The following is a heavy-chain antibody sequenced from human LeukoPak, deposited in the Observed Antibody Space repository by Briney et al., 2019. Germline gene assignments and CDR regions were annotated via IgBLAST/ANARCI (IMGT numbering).Heavy chain of an antibody. CDR2: IYYSGNT. D-gene: IGHD1-1*01. CDR3: ARDRGRDGTGTTMDWFDP. J-gene: IGHJ5*02. V-gene: IGHV4-30-4*08. Sequence: SQTLSLTCTFSVVSLSSSDYYWSCIRQPPGKGLEWIGYIYYSGNTYYNPSLKSRVTISVDTSKNQFSLKLSSVTAADTAVYYCARDRGRDGTGTTMDWFDPWGQGTLVTVSS. CDR1: VVSLSSSDYY.